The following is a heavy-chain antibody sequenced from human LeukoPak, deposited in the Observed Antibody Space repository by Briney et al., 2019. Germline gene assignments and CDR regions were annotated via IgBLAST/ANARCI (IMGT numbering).Heavy chain of an antibody. J-gene: IGHJ6*02. Sequence: ASVNVSCKASGYTFTSYAMNWVRQAPGQGLEWMGWINTNTGNPTYAQGFTGRFVFSLDTSVSTAYLQISSLKAEDTAVYYCARDSVVVPAATLRHYYYYYGMDVWGQGTTVTVSS. CDR3: ARDSVVVPAATLRHYYYYYGMDV. D-gene: IGHD2-2*01. CDR1: GYTFTSYA. V-gene: IGHV7-4-1*02. CDR2: INTNTGNP.